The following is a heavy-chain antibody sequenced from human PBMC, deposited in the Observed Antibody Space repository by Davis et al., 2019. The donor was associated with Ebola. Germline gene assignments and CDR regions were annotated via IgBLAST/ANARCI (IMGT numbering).Heavy chain of an antibody. Sequence: GGSLRLSCAASGFTFSNYPMYWVRQAPGKGLEWVALISYDGNNKYQADYADSVKGRLTISRDNSKNTLYLQMNSLRPEDTAVYYCARDRSWNDAFDLWGQGTMVTVSS. D-gene: IGHD1-1*01. V-gene: IGHV3-30-3*01. J-gene: IGHJ3*01. CDR1: GFTFSNYP. CDR3: ARDRSWNDAFDL. CDR2: ISYDGNNK.